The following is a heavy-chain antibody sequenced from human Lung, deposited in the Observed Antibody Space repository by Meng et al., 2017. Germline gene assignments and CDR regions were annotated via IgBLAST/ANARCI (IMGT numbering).Heavy chain of an antibody. CDR1: GGSFSDYY. V-gene: IGHV4-34*01. J-gene: IGHJ4*02. CDR3: ARGPTTMAHDFDY. D-gene: IGHD4-11*01. CDR2: INHSGST. Sequence: APLTQWGAGLLKPSETLSLTCVVSGGSFSDYYWSWIRQPPGKGLEWIGEINHSGSTNYNPSLESRATISVDTSQNNLSLKLSSVTAADSAVYYCARGPTTMAHDFDYWGQGTLVTVSS.